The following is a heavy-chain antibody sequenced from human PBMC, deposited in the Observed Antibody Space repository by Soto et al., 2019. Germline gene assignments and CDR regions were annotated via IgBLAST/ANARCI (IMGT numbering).Heavy chain of an antibody. CDR2: IKEDGSEK. J-gene: IGHJ6*02. D-gene: IGHD3-22*01. CDR3: ARASRWSSGYYHYYYAMAV. V-gene: IGHV3-7*01. Sequence: EVQLVESGGGLVQPGGSLSLSCAASGSTCSVYSMTWVRQAPGKGLEWVANIKEDGSEKYYVDSVKGRFTITRDKAKISLYLRMNSRRGEDTAVYYCARASRWSSGYYHYYYAMAVWGRGTTVSVSS. CDR1: GSTCSVYS.